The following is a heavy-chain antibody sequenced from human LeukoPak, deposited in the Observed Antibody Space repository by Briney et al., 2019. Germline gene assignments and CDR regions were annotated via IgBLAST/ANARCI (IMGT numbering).Heavy chain of an antibody. CDR2: INSDGSST. D-gene: IGHD3-16*01. Sequence: GGSLRLSCAASGFTFSSYWMHWVRQAPGKGLVWVSRINSDGSSTSYADSVKGRFTISRDNAKNTLYLQMNSLRAEDTAVYYCAREPYCDYVWGSQRDAFDIWGQGTMVTVSS. V-gene: IGHV3-74*01. CDR3: AREPYCDYVWGSQRDAFDI. CDR1: GFTFSSYW. J-gene: IGHJ3*02.